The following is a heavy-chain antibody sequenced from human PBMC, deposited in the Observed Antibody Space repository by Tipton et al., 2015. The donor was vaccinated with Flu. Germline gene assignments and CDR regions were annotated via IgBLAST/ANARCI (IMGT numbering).Heavy chain of an antibody. CDR2: VSRTGST. Sequence: LRLSCTVSGGFFSSYYWGWIRQFPGKGLEWIGTVSRTGSTIYNPSLKSRVTISIDTSKNQFSLKMKSVTATDMAVYYCARRDYSNYVSDPKSWFDPWGQGTLVAVSS. D-gene: IGHD4-11*01. CDR3: ARRDYSNYVSDPKSWFDP. J-gene: IGHJ5*02. V-gene: IGHV4-59*08. CDR1: GGFFSSYY.